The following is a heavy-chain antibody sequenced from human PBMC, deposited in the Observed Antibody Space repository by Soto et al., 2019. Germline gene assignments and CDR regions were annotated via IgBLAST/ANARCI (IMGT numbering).Heavy chain of an antibody. V-gene: IGHV3-23*01. CDR1: RFSFNTFA. D-gene: IGHD6-13*01. CDR3: VRDLGQQAYSFEY. Sequence: GGSLRLSCVTSRFSFNTFAMSWVRQAPGKGLEWVSAINGGGENTYYADSVKGRFTISRDNRENTLYLQMNSLRSDDTAIYYCVRDLGQQAYSFEYWGQGTVVTVSS. CDR2: INGGGENT. J-gene: IGHJ4*02.